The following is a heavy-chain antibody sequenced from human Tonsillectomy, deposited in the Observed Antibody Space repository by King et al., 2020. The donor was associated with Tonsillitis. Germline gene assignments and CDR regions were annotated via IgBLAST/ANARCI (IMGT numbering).Heavy chain of an antibody. CDR3: VKGGLRYFDWLPKGY. J-gene: IGHJ4*02. CDR2: ISSNGGNT. D-gene: IGHD3-9*01. V-gene: IGHV3-64D*06. CDR1: GFTFSSYV. Sequence: VQLVESGGGLVQPGGSLRLSCSASGFTFSSYVMHWVRQAPGKGLEYVSAISSNGGNTYYADSVKGRFIISRDNSKNTLYLQMSSLRAEDTAVYYCVKGGLRYFDWLPKGYWGQGPLVTVSS.